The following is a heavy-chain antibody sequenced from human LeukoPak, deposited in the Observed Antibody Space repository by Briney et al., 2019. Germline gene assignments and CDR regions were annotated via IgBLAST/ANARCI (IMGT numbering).Heavy chain of an antibody. J-gene: IGHJ5*02. CDR2: ITWNSDNL. V-gene: IGHV3-9*01. Sequence: PGRSLRLSCAASGFTFNDYAMHWVRLAPGKGLEWVSGITWNSDNLDYADSVKGRFTISRDNAKNSLYLQMNSLRAEDTALYYSAKAGGRWLQFRSWFDPWGQGTLVTVSS. CDR1: GFTFNDYA. D-gene: IGHD5-24*01. CDR3: AKAGGRWLQFRSWFDP.